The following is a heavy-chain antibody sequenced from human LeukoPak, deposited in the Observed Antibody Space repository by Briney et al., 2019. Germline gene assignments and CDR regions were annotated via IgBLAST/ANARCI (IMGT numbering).Heavy chain of an antibody. CDR3: ARGRVYYYYMDV. Sequence: VEVSCKDSGYTFTSYYINWVRQATGQGREWMGWLNPNSGNTGYAQKFQRRVTITRNTSISTAYMELSSMRAEDTAVYYCARGRVYYYYMDVWGKGNTVTVSS. CDR2: LNPNSGNT. V-gene: IGHV1-8*03. J-gene: IGHJ6*03. CDR1: GYTFTSYY.